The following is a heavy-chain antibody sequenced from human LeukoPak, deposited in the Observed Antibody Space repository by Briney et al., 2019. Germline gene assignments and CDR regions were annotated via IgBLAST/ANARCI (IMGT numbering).Heavy chain of an antibody. Sequence: GESLKISCKGSGYSFTSYWIGWARQMPGKGLEWMGIIYPGDSDTRYSPSFQGQVTISADKSISTAYLQWSSLKASDTAMYYCARRLYSSSWSSYWFDPWGQGTQVTVSS. D-gene: IGHD6-13*01. CDR2: IYPGDSDT. J-gene: IGHJ5*02. CDR1: GYSFTSYW. V-gene: IGHV5-51*01. CDR3: ARRLYSSSWSSYWFDP.